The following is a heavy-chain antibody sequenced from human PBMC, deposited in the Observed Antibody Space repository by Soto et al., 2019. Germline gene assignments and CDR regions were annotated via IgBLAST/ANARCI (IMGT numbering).Heavy chain of an antibody. V-gene: IGHV2-70*01. CDR3: ARTQVLSTTTYPNWFHP. J-gene: IGHJ5*02. Sequence: SGPTLVNPTQTLTLTCTFSGFSLTTYGMCVSWIRQPPGRALEWLALIDWDDEKYYSTSLRTRLTISKDTSKNQVVLTMTNMDPVDTATYYCARTQVLSTTTYPNWFHPWGQGTLVTVSS. CDR2: IDWDDEK. CDR1: GFSLTTYGMC. D-gene: IGHD1-26*01.